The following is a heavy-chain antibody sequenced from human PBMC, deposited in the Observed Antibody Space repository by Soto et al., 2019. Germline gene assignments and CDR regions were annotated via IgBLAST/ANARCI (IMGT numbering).Heavy chain of an antibody. Sequence: QVQLVESGGGVVQPGRSLRLSCAASGFTFSSYGMHWVRQAPGKGLEWVSSITGSGSSTYYADSVKGRFTISRDNSKNTLYLQMNRLRAEDTAVYYCAKIAAPGNWYFDLWGRGTLVTVSS. V-gene: IGHV3-NL1*01. CDR3: AKIAAPGNWYFDL. D-gene: IGHD6-13*01. CDR2: ITGSGSST. J-gene: IGHJ2*01. CDR1: GFTFSSYG.